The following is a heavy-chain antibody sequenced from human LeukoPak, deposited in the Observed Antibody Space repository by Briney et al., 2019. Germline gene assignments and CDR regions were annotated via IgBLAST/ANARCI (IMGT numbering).Heavy chain of an antibody. CDR1: GYTFPGYY. CDR2: INPNSGGT. J-gene: IGHJ4*02. Sequence: EASVKVSCKASGYTFPGYYMHGVRQAPGQGLEWMGWINPNSGGTNYAQKFQGRVTMTRDTSISTAYMELSRLRSDDTAVYYCAREHSSSSGKVFDYWGQGTLVTVSS. V-gene: IGHV1-2*02. D-gene: IGHD6-6*01. CDR3: AREHSSSSGKVFDY.